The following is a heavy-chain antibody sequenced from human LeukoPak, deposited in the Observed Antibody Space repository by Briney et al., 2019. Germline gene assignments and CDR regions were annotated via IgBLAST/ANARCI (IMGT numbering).Heavy chain of an antibody. Sequence: GGSLRLSCAASGFTFSSYSMNWVRQAPGKGLEWVLSITSSSSYIYYADSVKGRFTISRDNAKNSLYLQMNSLRAEDTAVYYCARGGDGYSDDYWGQGTLVTVSS. CDR3: ARGGDGYSDDY. J-gene: IGHJ4*02. CDR2: ITSSSSYI. V-gene: IGHV3-21*01. CDR1: GFTFSSYS. D-gene: IGHD5-18*01.